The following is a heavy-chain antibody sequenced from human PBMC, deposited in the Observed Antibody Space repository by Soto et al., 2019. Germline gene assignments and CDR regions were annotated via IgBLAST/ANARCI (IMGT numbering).Heavy chain of an antibody. CDR3: AKDQYGYSGYDYVGFDY. V-gene: IGHV3-23*01. Sequence: GGSLRLSCAASGFTFSSYAMSWVRQAPGKGLEWVSAISGSGGSTYYADSVKGRFTISRDNSKNTLYLQMNSLRAEDTAVYYCAKDQYGYSGYDYVGFDYWGQGTLVTVSS. CDR2: ISGSGGST. CDR1: GFTFSSYA. J-gene: IGHJ4*02. D-gene: IGHD5-12*01.